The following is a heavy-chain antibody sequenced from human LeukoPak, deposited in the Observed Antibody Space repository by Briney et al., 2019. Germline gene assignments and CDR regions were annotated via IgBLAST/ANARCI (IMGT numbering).Heavy chain of an antibody. Sequence: PSETLSLTCAVSGGSISSGGYSWSWIRQPPGKGLEWIGYIYHSGSTYYNPSLKSRVTISVDTSKNQFSLKLSSVTAADTAVYYCAREYYDILTGYPEGWFDPWGQGTLVTVSS. D-gene: IGHD3-9*01. V-gene: IGHV4-30-2*01. CDR2: IYHSGST. J-gene: IGHJ5*02. CDR1: GGSISSGGYS. CDR3: AREYYDILTGYPEGWFDP.